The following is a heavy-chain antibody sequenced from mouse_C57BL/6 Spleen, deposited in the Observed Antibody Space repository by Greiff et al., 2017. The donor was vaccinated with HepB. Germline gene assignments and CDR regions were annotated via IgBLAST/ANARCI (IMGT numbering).Heavy chain of an antibody. Sequence: QVQLQQPGAELVMPGASVKLSCKASGYTFTSYWMHWVKQRPGQGLEWIGEIDPSDSYTNYNQKFKGKSTLTVDKSSSTAYMQLSSLTSEDSAVYYCAIRGRGDYFDYWGQGTTLTVSS. J-gene: IGHJ2*01. CDR1: GYTFTSYW. D-gene: IGHD1-1*01. V-gene: IGHV1-69*01. CDR3: AIRGRGDYFDY. CDR2: IDPSDSYT.